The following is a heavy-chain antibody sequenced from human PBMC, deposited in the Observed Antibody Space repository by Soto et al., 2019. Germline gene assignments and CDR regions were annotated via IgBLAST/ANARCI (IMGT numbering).Heavy chain of an antibody. CDR3: APLIDY. Sequence: EIQVVESGAGLVQPGGSLRLSCAASGFIFSDYEMNWVRQAPGKGLEWVSYINIRSDIIYYADSVKGRFTISRDNAKNSLYLQMNSLRAEDTAVYYCAPLIDYWGQGTLVTVSS. CDR2: INIRSDII. J-gene: IGHJ4*02. CDR1: GFIFSDYE. V-gene: IGHV3-48*03.